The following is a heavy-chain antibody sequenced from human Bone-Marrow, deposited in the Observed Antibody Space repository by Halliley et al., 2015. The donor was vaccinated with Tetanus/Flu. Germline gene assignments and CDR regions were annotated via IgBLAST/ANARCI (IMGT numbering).Heavy chain of an antibody. J-gene: IGHJ5*02. CDR2: IRETGDRT. D-gene: IGHD2-2*01. Sequence: WVSGIRETGDRTYYADSVKGRFTISRDNSKNTLFLQIHNLRVEDTALYFCAKDTIASPPGWFDPWGPGTRVSVSS. CDR3: AKDTIASPPGWFDP. V-gene: IGHV3-23*01.